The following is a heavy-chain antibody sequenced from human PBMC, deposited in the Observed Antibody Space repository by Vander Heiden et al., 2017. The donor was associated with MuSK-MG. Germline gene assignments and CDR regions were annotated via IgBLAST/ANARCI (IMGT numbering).Heavy chain of an antibody. V-gene: IGHV1-69*01. Sequence: HVQLVRSGASVEKPGPSVKVPCKAYVGPFRRYAISWVRQTHGPGLEWRGGIIPIFGTANYAQKFQGRVTITADESTSTAYMELSSLRSEDTAVYYCAREGGCSGGICYWDFDYWGQGPLVTVSS. CDR1: VGPFRRYA. CDR3: AREGGCSGGICYWDFDY. CDR2: IIPIFGTA. D-gene: IGHD2-15*01. J-gene: IGHJ4*02.